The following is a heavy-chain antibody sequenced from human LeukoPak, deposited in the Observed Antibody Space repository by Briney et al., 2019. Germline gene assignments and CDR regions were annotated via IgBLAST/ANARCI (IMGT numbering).Heavy chain of an antibody. J-gene: IGHJ4*02. D-gene: IGHD6-13*01. V-gene: IGHV4-4*02. CDR1: GGSISSSNW. CDR3: ATAAGKRAFDY. Sequence: PSGTLSLTCAVSGGSISSSNWWSWVRQPPGKGLEWIGEIYHSGSTNYNPSLKSRVTISVDTSKNQFSLKLSSVTAADTAVYYCATAAGKRAFDYWGQGTLVTVSS. CDR2: IYHSGST.